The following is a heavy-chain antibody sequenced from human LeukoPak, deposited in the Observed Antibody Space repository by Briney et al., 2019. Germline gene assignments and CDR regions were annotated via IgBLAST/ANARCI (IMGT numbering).Heavy chain of an antibody. D-gene: IGHD3-22*01. V-gene: IGHV1-24*01. CDR1: GYTLTELS. Sequence: ASVKVSCKGSGYTLTELSMHWVRQAPGKGLEWMGGFDPEDGETIYAQKFQGRVTMTEDTSTDTAYMELSSLRSEDTAVYYCATYSGRIVVVSDAFDIWGQGTMVTVSS. CDR2: FDPEDGET. J-gene: IGHJ3*02. CDR3: ATYSGRIVVVSDAFDI.